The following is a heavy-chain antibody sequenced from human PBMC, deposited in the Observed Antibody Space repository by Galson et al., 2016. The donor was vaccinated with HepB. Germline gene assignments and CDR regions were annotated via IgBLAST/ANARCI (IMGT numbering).Heavy chain of an antibody. CDR3: ARSAPSGLNHHYYYGMDV. CDR2: IIPMFGTP. CDR1: GYTFRNYV. D-gene: IGHD6-13*01. Sequence: SVKVSCKASGYTFRNYVISWVRQAPGQGLEWMGGIIPMFGTPYYAHNFRGRVTINADESTSTGYMALSSLRSEDTAVYYCARSAPSGLNHHYYYGMDVWGQGTTVTASS. V-gene: IGHV1-69*13. J-gene: IGHJ6*02.